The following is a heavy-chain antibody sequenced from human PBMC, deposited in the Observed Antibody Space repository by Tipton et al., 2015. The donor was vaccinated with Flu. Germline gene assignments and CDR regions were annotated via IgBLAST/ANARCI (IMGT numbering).Heavy chain of an antibody. CDR1: GFNLSSYE. D-gene: IGHD6-6*01. CDR3: AREYSSSSGDGYDI. V-gene: IGHV3-48*03. Sequence: SGFNLSSYEMNWVRQAPGKGLEWVSYISNSGSRIYYADSVKGRFTISRDNAKNSLYLQMNSLRAEDTAVYYCAREYSSSSGDGYDIWGQGTMVTVSS. CDR2: ISNSGSRI. J-gene: IGHJ3*02.